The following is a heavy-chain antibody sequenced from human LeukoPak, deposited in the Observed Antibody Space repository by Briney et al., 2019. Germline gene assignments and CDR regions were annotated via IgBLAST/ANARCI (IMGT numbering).Heavy chain of an antibody. CDR3: ARDPRFSPFDN. V-gene: IGHV4-38-2*02. J-gene: IGHJ4*02. CDR2: VFHSGNT. CDR1: GYSISSTYY. Sequence: PSETLSLTCTVSGYSISSTYYWGWTRPPPGKGLEWVGSVFHSGNTYYNPSLKSRLTISADTSKNQFSLTLTSVTAADTAVYYCARDPRFSPFDNWGQGTLVTVSS.